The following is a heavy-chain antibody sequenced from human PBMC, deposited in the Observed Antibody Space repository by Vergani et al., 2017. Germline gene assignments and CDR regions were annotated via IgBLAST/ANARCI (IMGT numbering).Heavy chain of an antibody. CDR1: GGSFSGYY. V-gene: IGHV4-34*01. CDR2: INHSGST. J-gene: IGHJ4*02. D-gene: IGHD3-16*01. CDR3: ARGMGGGFDY. Sequence: QVQLQQWGAGLLKPSETLSLTCAVYGGSFSGYYWSWIRQPPGKGLEGIGEINHSGSTNYNPSLKSRVTISVDTSKNQFSLKLSSVTAADTAVYYCARGMGGGFDYWGQGTLVTVSS.